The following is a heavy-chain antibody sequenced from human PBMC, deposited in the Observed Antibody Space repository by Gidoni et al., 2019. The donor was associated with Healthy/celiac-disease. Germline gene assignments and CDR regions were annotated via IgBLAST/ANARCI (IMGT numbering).Heavy chain of an antibody. Sequence: QLQLQESGPGLVQPSETLSLTCTVSGGSISSSSYYWGWIRQPPGKGLEWIGSSYYSGSTYYNPSLKSRVTISVDTSKNQFSLKLSSVTAADTAVYYCARPSYDILTGNDYWGQGTLVTVSS. CDR1: GGSISSSSYY. CDR3: ARPSYDILTGNDY. J-gene: IGHJ4*02. V-gene: IGHV4-39*01. CDR2: SYYSGST. D-gene: IGHD3-9*01.